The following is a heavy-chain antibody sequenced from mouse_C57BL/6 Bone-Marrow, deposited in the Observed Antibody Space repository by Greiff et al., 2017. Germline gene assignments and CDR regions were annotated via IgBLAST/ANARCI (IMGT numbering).Heavy chain of an antibody. Sequence: EVKVEESGEGLVKPGGSLKLSCAASGFTFSSYAMSWVRQTPEKRLEWVAYISSGGDYIYYADTVKGRFTLSRDNARNTLYLQMSSLKSEDTAMYYCTRDRFAYWGQGTLVTVSA. CDR2: ISSGGDYI. CDR3: TRDRFAY. J-gene: IGHJ3*01. V-gene: IGHV5-9-1*02. CDR1: GFTFSSYA.